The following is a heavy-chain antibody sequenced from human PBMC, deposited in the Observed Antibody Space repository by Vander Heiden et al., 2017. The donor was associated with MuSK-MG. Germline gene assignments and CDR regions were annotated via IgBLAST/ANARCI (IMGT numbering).Heavy chain of an antibody. J-gene: IGHJ6*03. CDR3: ARVYYDILTGYHNYYYYYMDV. V-gene: IGHV3-33*01. Sequence: QVQLVESGGGVVQPGRSLRLSCAASGFTFSSYGMHWVRQAPGKGLEWLAVIWYDGSNKYYADSVKGRFTISRDNSKNTLYLQMNSLRAEDTAVYYCARVYYDILTGYHNYYYYYMDVWGKGTTVTVSS. CDR1: GFTFSSYG. CDR2: IWYDGSNK. D-gene: IGHD3-9*01.